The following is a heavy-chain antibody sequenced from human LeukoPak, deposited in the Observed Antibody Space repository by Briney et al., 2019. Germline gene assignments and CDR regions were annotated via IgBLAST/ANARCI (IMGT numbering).Heavy chain of an antibody. CDR3: ARDPGSGWWGGFDL. J-gene: IGHJ5*02. CDR1: GFNFDHYW. Sequence: GGSLRLSCAASGFNFDHYWMTWVRQAPGKGLEWVANIKQDGSEKAYLDSMKGRFTISRDNSRDSLYLQMNSRRPEDTAVYCARDPGSGWWGGFDLWGQGTLVTVSS. CDR2: IKQDGSEK. V-gene: IGHV3-7*04. D-gene: IGHD6-19*01.